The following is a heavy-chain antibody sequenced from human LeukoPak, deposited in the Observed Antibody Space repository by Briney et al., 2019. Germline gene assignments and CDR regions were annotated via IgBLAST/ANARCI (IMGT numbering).Heavy chain of an antibody. CDR1: GYTFTSYY. Sequence: ASVKVSCKASGYTFTSYYMHWVRQAPGQGLEWMGIINPSGGSTSYAQKFQGRVTMTRDMSTSTDYMELSSLRSEDTAVYYCARVVTPRYCSTTSCYWKGWFDPWGQGTLVTVSS. CDR3: ARVVTPRYCSTTSCYWKGWFDP. V-gene: IGHV1-46*01. CDR2: INPSGGST. J-gene: IGHJ5*02. D-gene: IGHD2-2*01.